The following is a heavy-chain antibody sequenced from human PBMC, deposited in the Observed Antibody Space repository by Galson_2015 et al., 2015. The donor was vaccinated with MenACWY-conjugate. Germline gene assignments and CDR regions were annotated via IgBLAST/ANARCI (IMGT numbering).Heavy chain of an antibody. Sequence: LRLSCAASGFTFSIYSMNWVRQAPGKGLEWVSYISSSGSIIQYGDSVKGRFTISRDNTKNSVYLQMSSLRAEDSAVYYCARADTDVWGQGTTVIVSS. CDR1: GFTFSIYS. V-gene: IGHV3-48*04. CDR2: ISSSGSII. J-gene: IGHJ6*02. CDR3: ARADTDV.